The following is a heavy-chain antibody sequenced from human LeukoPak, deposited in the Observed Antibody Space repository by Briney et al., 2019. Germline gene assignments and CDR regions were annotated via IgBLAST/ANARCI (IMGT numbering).Heavy chain of an antibody. J-gene: IGHJ4*02. D-gene: IGHD1-14*01. CDR2: INHSGST. CDR3: VPEYPYAVEENY. V-gene: IGHV4-34*01. Sequence: SETLSLTCAVYGGSFSGYYWSWIRQPPGKGLEWIGEINHSGSTNYNPSLKSRVTISVDTSKNQFSLKLSSVTAADTAVYYCVPEYPYAVEENYWGQGTLVTVSS. CDR1: GGSFSGYY.